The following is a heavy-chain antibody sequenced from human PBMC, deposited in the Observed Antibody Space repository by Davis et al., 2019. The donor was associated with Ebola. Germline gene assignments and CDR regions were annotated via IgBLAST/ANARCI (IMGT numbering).Heavy chain of an antibody. Sequence: MPSETLSLTCTVSGGSISSYYWSWIRQPPGKGLEWIGHIYYSGSTNYNPSLKSRVTISVDTSKNQFSLKLSSVTAADTAVYYCARLCYYGAGSPQAPYYYYGMDVWGQGTTVTVSS. CDR1: GGSISSYY. J-gene: IGHJ6*02. D-gene: IGHD3-10*01. CDR2: IYYSGST. CDR3: ARLCYYGAGSPQAPYYYYGMDV. V-gene: IGHV4-59*12.